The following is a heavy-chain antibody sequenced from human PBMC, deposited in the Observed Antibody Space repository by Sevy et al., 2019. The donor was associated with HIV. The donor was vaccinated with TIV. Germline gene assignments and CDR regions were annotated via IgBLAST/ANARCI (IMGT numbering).Heavy chain of an antibody. D-gene: IGHD3-10*01. CDR2: VNHSGRT. CDR1: GGSFSGYY. J-gene: IGHJ4*02. Sequence: SETLSLTCAVYGGSFSGYYWSWIRQPPGKGLEWIGEVNHSGRTNYNPSLKSRVTISVDTSKNQFSLRLSSVTAADTAVYYWSRGTDGSRDFDYWGQGTLVTVSS. V-gene: IGHV4-34*01. CDR3: SRGTDGSRDFDY.